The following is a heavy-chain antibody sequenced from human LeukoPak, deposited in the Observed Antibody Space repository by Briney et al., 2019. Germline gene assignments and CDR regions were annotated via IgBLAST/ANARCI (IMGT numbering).Heavy chain of an antibody. CDR3: ARDLYRIVVVPHYFDY. J-gene: IGHJ4*02. V-gene: IGHV3-7*01. Sequence: GGSLRLSCAASGFTFSSYWMSRVRQAPGKGLEGGANIKKDGSEKYYVDSVKGRFTISRDNAKNSLYLQMNSLRAEDTAVYYCARDLYRIVVVPHYFDYWGQGTLVTVSP. D-gene: IGHD3-22*01. CDR1: GFTFSSYW. CDR2: IKKDGSEK.